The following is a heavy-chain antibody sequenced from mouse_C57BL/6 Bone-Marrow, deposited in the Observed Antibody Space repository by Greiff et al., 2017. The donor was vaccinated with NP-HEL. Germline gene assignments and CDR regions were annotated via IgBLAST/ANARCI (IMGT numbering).Heavy chain of an antibody. D-gene: IGHD2-3*01. CDR1: GYTFTDYE. CDR2: IDPETGGT. CDR3: TGYDGYYDWFAY. J-gene: IGHJ3*01. V-gene: IGHV1-15*01. Sequence: QVQLQQSGAELVRPGASVTLSCKASGYTFTDYEMHWVKQTPVHGLEWIGAIDPETGGTAYNQKFKGKAILTTDKSSSTAYMELRSLTSEDSAVYYCTGYDGYYDWFAYWGQGTLVTVSA.